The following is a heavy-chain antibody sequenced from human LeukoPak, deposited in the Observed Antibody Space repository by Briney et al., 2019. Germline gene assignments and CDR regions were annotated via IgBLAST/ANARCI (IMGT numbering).Heavy chain of an antibody. CDR1: GSIFTSYW. V-gene: IGHV5-51*01. J-gene: IGHJ4*02. Sequence: GESLQISCQGSGSIFTSYWIAWARQVPGKGLEWMGISNTINSDTIYSPSFQGLVTIPADKSISPAYLQWSSLKPSDTAMYYFASSYYYDSSGYYPPGYWGQGTLVTVSS. CDR2: SNTINSDT. CDR3: ASSYYYDSSGYYPPGY. D-gene: IGHD3-22*01.